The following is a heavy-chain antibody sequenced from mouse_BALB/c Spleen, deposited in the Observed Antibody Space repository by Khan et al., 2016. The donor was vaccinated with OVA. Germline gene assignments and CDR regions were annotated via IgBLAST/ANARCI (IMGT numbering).Heavy chain of an antibody. D-gene: IGHD2-14*01. CDR2: VNPNTGNT. J-gene: IGHJ3*01. Sequence: VQLQQSGPDLVKPGASVKMSCKASGYSFTGYYMNWVKQSHGKSLECIGRVNPNTGNTNYNQKFRGKAILIVDTSSSTAYMELRRMTSEDSAVYYCARGYDFFAYWGQGTLVTVSA. CDR3: ARGYDFFAY. CDR1: GYSFTGYY. V-gene: IGHV1-26*01.